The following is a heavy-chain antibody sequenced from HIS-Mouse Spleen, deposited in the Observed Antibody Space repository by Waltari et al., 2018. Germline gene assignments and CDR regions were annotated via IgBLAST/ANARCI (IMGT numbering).Heavy chain of an antibody. D-gene: IGHD1-26*01. Sequence: QVQLVESGGGVVQPGRSLRLSCAAAGFPFSSYAMHWVREAPGKGLEWVAVISYDGSNKYYADSVKGRFTISRDNSKNTLYLQMNSLRAEDTAVYYCAREGSSGGSYYAFDIWGQGTMVTVSS. CDR1: GFPFSSYA. CDR3: AREGSSGGSYYAFDI. CDR2: ISYDGSNK. J-gene: IGHJ3*02. V-gene: IGHV3-30-3*01.